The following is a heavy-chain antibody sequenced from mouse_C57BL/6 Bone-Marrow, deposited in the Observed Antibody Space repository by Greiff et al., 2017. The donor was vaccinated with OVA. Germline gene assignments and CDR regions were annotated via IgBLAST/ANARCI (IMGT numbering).Heavy chain of an antibody. CDR1: GYTFTSYG. CDR3: ARSNGYCWYFGV. J-gene: IGHJ1*03. Sequence: QVQLQQSGAELVRPGASVTLSCKASGYTFTSYGISWVKQTPGQGLEWIGEIYPRSGNTYYNEKFKGKATLTADKSSSTAYMELRSLTSDDSAVYCFARSNGYCWYFGVWGTGATVTGS. CDR2: IYPRSGNT. D-gene: IGHD2-3*01. V-gene: IGHV1-81*01.